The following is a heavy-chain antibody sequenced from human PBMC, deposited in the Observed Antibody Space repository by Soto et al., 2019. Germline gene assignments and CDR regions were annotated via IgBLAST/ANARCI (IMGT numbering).Heavy chain of an antibody. CDR1: GGSLGSGGYY. J-gene: IGHJ1*01. D-gene: IGHD4-17*01. CDR2: IYQDGRT. V-gene: IGHV4-31*03. Sequence: QVQLQESGPRLVKPSQTLSLTCTVSGGSLGSGGYYWSWIRQHPGKGLEWIGYIYQDGRTYYNPSLKSRVTISMGSSENQFSLRLISVTAADTAVYYCARETYGDFDRYLQYWGQGTLVTVSS. CDR3: ARETYGDFDRYLQY.